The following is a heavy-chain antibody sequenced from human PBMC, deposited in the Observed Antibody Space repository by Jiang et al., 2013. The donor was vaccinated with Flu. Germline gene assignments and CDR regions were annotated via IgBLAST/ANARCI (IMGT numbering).Heavy chain of an antibody. CDR3: AKEYCSSTSCYMGDAFDI. CDR2: ISGSGGST. Sequence: RLSCAASGFTFSSYAMSWVRQAPGKGLEWVSAISGSGGSTYYADSVKGRFTISRDNSKNTLYLQMNSLRAEDTAVYYCAKEYCSSTSCYMGDAFDIWGQGTMVTVSS. CDR1: GFTFSSYA. D-gene: IGHD2-2*02. V-gene: IGHV3-23*01. J-gene: IGHJ3*02.